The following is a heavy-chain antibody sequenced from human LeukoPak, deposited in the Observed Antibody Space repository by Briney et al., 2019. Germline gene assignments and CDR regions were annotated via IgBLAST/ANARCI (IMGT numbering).Heavy chain of an antibody. CDR1: GGSISSYY. J-gene: IGHJ3*02. CDR3: ASGYYYDSSGYPDAFDI. D-gene: IGHD3-22*01. V-gene: IGHV4-59*08. Sequence: SETLSLTCTVSGGSISSYYWSWIRQPPGKGLEWIGYIYYSGSTNYNPSLKSRVTVSVDTSKNQFSLKLSSVTAADTAVYYCASGYYYDSSGYPDAFDIWGQGTMVTVSS. CDR2: IYYSGST.